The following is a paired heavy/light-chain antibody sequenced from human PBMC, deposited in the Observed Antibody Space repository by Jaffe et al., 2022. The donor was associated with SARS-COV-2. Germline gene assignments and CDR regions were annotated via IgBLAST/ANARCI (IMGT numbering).Light chain of an antibody. Sequence: DIVMTQSPLSLAVTPGEPASISCRSSQSLLHSNGYHYLDWYLQKPGQSPQLLIYMGSNRASGVSDRFSGSGSGTDFTLKISRVEADDVGVYYCLQALQTRTFGQGTKVEIK. CDR1: QSLLHSNGYHY. J-gene: IGKJ1*01. V-gene: IGKV2-28*01. CDR2: MGS. CDR3: LQALQTRT.
Heavy chain of an antibody. J-gene: IGHJ4*02. CDR1: GFAFSNYG. Sequence: EVQLVESGGGFVQPGGSLRLSCSASGFAFSNYGMHWVRQAPGKGLEFVSAILADTTRTWYADSVEGRFTISRDNSKNTLFLQMSSLSAEDTAVYYCVKDRRASVGDYFDYWGQGTLVTVSS. CDR3: VKDRRASVGDYFDY. V-gene: IGHV3-64D*09. CDR2: ILADTTRT.